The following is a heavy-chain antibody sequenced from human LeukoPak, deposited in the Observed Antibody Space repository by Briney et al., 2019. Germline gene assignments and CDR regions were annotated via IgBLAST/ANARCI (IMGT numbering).Heavy chain of an antibody. Sequence: SETLSLTCTVSGGSISSYYWSWIRQPPGKGLEWIGYIYYSGSTNYNPSLKSRVAISVDASKNQFSLKLSSVTAADTAVYYCARRDYGGNWFDPWGQGALVTVSS. J-gene: IGHJ5*02. D-gene: IGHD4-23*01. CDR1: GGSISSYY. V-gene: IGHV4-59*08. CDR3: ARRDYGGNWFDP. CDR2: IYYSGST.